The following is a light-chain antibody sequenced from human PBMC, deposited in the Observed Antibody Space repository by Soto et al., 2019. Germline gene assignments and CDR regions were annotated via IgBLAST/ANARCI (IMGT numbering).Light chain of an antibody. CDR3: QQYNYWPPLT. J-gene: IGKJ4*01. CDR2: GAS. V-gene: IGKV3-15*01. CDR1: QSVSSN. Sequence: EIVMTQSPGTLSVSPGERATLSCRASQSVSSNVAWYQQKPGQAPRLLIYGASTRATGIPARFSGSGSGTEFTLTISSLQSEYFAVYYCQQYNYWPPLTFGGGTKVEI.